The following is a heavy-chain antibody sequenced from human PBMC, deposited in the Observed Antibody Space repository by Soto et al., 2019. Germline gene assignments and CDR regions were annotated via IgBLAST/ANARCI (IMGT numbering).Heavy chain of an antibody. Sequence: SATLSLTCTVPCNSISSRDYYWSWIRQPPGKGLEWIGYIYYSGSTYYNPSLKSRVTISVDTSKNQFSLKLSSVAAADTAVYYCARRYGWAFDIWGQGTMVT. CDR1: CNSISSRDYY. J-gene: IGHJ3*02. CDR3: ARRYGWAFDI. D-gene: IGHD3-16*01. CDR2: IYYSGST. V-gene: IGHV4-30-4*01.